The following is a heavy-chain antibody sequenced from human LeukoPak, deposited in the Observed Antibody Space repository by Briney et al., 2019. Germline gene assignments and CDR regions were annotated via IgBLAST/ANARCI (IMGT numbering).Heavy chain of an antibody. V-gene: IGHV3-53*01. J-gene: IGHJ4*02. D-gene: IGHD5-18*01. CDR1: GFTFSSYP. CDR3: ARGYTATGYGEPYYFDY. CDR2: IYSGGST. Sequence: GRSLRLSCAASGFTFSSYPMSWVRQAPGKGLEWVSVIYSGGSTYYADSVKDRFTISRDNSKNTLYLQMNSLRAEDTAVYYCARGYTATGYGEPYYFDYWGQGTLVTVSS.